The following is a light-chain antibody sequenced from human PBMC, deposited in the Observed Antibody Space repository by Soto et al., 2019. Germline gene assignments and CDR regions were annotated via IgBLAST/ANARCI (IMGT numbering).Light chain of an antibody. V-gene: IGKV3-15*01. J-gene: IGKJ1*01. CDR3: QQFSTWPRDT. CDR1: QSVSSN. Sequence: DIVMTQSPATLSVSPGERATLSCRASQSVSSNLAWYQQKPGQAPRLLIYGASIRATGVPARFSGGGSGTEFTLTISSLQSEDFAVYYCQQFSTWPRDTFGQGTKVEIK. CDR2: GAS.